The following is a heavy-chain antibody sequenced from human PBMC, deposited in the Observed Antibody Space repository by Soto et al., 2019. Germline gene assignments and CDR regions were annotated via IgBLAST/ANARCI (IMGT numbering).Heavy chain of an antibody. CDR3: ARDGRKNYDILTGYYYYYGMDV. CDR1: VFTFSSYG. CDR2: IWYDGSNK. D-gene: IGHD3-9*01. V-gene: IGHV3-33*01. Sequence: GALRLSCAASVFTFSSYGMHWVREAPGKGLEWVAVIWYDGSNKYYADSVKGRFTISRDNSKNTLYLQMNSLRAEDTAVYYCARDGRKNYDILTGYYYYYGMDVWGQGTTVTVSS. J-gene: IGHJ6*02.